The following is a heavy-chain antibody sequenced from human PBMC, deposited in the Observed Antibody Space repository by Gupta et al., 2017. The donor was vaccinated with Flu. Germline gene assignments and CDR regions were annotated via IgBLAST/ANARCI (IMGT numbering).Heavy chain of an antibody. J-gene: IGHJ6*02. D-gene: IGHD3-3*02. CDR2: ISNSVSI. V-gene: IGHV4-59*01. CDR1: GDSLSSFY. CDR3: ARDSNDGIDV. Sequence: QVHLQESGPGLVKPSGTLSLTCTVSGDSLSSFYWTWIRQPPGGGLEWIGYISNSVSINYNPSLKSRVTISMDTSKNHFSLKLSSVTAADTAIYYCARDSNDGIDVWGQGTTVTVSS.